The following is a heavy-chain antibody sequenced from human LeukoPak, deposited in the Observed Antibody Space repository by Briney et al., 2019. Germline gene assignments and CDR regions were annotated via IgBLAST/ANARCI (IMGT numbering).Heavy chain of an antibody. CDR1: GFTFSSYT. CDR3: ARGEVAYYDFWSGYPDY. J-gene: IGHJ4*02. Sequence: GGSLRLSCAASGFTFSSYTMHWVRQAPGKGLEWVAVISYDGSNKYYADSVKGRFTISRDNSKNTLYLQMNSLRAEDTAVYYCARGEVAYYDFWSGYPDYWGQGTLVTVSS. CDR2: ISYDGSNK. D-gene: IGHD3-3*01. V-gene: IGHV3-30-3*01.